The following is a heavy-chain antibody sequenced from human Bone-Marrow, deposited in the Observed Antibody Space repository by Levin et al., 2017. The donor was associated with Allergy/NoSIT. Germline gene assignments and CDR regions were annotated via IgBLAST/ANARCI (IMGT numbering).Heavy chain of an antibody. J-gene: IGHJ4*02. CDR3: AKGGVVPAAYSY. CDR2: ISYDGSNK. V-gene: IGHV3-30*18. Sequence: GGSLRLSCAASGFTFSSYGMHWVRQAPGKGLEWVAVISYDGSNKYYADSVKGRFTISRDNSKNTLYLQMNSLRAEDTAVYYCAKGGVVPAAYSYWGQGTLVTVSS. CDR1: GFTFSSYG. D-gene: IGHD2-2*01.